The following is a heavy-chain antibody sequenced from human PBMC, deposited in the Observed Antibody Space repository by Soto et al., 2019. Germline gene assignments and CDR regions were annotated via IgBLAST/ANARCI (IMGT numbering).Heavy chain of an antibody. V-gene: IGHV5-51*01. CDR1: GYSFTSYW. Sequence: GESLKISCKGSGYSFTSYWIGWVRQMPGKGLEWMGIIYPGDSDTRYSPSFQGQVTISADKSISTAYLQWSSLKASDTAMYYCARLSGYCSSTSCTPYYYYGMDVWGQGTTVPSP. CDR2: IYPGDSDT. D-gene: IGHD2-2*01. CDR3: ARLSGYCSSTSCTPYYYYGMDV. J-gene: IGHJ6*02.